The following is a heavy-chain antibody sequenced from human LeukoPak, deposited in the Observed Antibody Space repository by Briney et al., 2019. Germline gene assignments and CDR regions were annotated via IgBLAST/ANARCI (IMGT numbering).Heavy chain of an antibody. CDR3: ARDPSTYITVTPPPYFDY. Sequence: GGSLRLSCAASGFTFSSYGMSWVRQAPGKGLEWVSSISSSSSYIYYADSVKGRFTISRDNAKNSLYLQMNSLRAEDTAVYYCARDPSTYITVTPPPYFDYWGQGTLVTVSS. J-gene: IGHJ4*02. CDR2: ISSSSSYI. CDR1: GFTFSSYG. D-gene: IGHD4-17*01. V-gene: IGHV3-21*01.